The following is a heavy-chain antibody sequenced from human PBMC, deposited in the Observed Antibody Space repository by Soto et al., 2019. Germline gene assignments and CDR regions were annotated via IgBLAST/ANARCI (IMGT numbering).Heavy chain of an antibody. Sequence: GGSLRLSCAASGFTFSSYGMHWVRQAPGKGLEWVAVIWYDGSNKYYADSVKGRFTISRDNSKNTLYLQMNSLRAEDTAVYYCARDSSNYSSYYYGMDVWGQGTTVTV. CDR3: ARDSSNYSSYYYGMDV. J-gene: IGHJ6*02. V-gene: IGHV3-33*01. D-gene: IGHD4-4*01. CDR2: IWYDGSNK. CDR1: GFTFSSYG.